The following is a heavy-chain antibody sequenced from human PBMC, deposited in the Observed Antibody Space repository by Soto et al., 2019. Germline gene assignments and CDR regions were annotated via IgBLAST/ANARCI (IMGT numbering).Heavy chain of an antibody. Sequence: SETLSLTCAVSGFFISSGNYWGWIRKPPGKGLEWIGSIFHGGNTYYNPSLKSRVTISVDMSKNQFSLKLNSVTAADTAVYYCARARWYDAFDVWGQGTVITVSS. CDR2: IFHGGNT. D-gene: IGHD2-15*01. CDR1: GFFISSGNY. CDR3: ARARWYDAFDV. J-gene: IGHJ3*01. V-gene: IGHV4-38-2*01.